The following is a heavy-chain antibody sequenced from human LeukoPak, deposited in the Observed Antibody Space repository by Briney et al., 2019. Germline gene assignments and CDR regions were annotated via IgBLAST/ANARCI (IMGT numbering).Heavy chain of an antibody. J-gene: IGHJ4*02. Sequence: SGTLSLTCAVYGGSFSGYYWSWIRQPPGKGLGWIGEINHSGSTNYNPSLKSRVTISVDTSKNQFSLKLSSVTAADTAVYYCAASEGNYYDSSGYYSVPIDYWGQGTLVTVSS. CDR2: INHSGST. V-gene: IGHV4-34*01. D-gene: IGHD3-22*01. CDR3: AASEGNYYDSSGYYSVPIDY. CDR1: GGSFSGYY.